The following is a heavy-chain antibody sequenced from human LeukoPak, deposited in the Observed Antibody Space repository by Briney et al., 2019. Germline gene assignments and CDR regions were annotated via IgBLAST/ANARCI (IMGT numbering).Heavy chain of an antibody. CDR2: TYYRSKWHS. CDR3: ARMVGLVSDF. CDR1: GDSVSSNSAA. J-gene: IGHJ4*02. D-gene: IGHD3-10*01. V-gene: IGHV6-1*01. Sequence: SQTLSLTCAISGDSVSSNSAAWNWIRQSPSRGLVWLGRTYYRSKWHSYYAPSVKSRITINPVTSKNQFSLQLKSVTPEDTAVYYCARMVGLVSDFWGQGTLVTVSS.